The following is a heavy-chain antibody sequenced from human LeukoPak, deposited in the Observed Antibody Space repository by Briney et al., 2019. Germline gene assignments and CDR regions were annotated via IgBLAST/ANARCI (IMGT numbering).Heavy chain of an antibody. CDR2: IDTNTGSP. J-gene: IGHJ4*02. CDR3: VRGIDTTGYFNY. Sequence: ASVKVSCKASGYTFTTYPINWVRQAPGQGLEWMEWIDTNTGSPTYAQGLTGRFVFSLDTSVGTAFLQINSLKAEDTALYYCVRGIDTTGYFNYWGQGTLVTVSS. D-gene: IGHD3-22*01. CDR1: GYTFTTYP. V-gene: IGHV7-4-1*02.